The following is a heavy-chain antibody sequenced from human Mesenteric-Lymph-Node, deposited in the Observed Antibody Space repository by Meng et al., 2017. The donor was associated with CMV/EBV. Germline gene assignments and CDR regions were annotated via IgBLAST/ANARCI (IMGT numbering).Heavy chain of an antibody. CDR3: GRGVSGYYYYGMDV. J-gene: IGHJ6*02. V-gene: IGHV4-34*01. D-gene: IGHD3-10*01. CDR2: INHSGST. CDR1: GGSFSDYY. Sequence: SETLSLTCAVYGGSFSDYYWSWIRQPPGKGLEWIGEINHSGSTNYNPSLKSRVTISVDTSKNQFSLKLSSVTAADTAVYYCGRGVSGYYYYGMDVWGQGTTVTVSS.